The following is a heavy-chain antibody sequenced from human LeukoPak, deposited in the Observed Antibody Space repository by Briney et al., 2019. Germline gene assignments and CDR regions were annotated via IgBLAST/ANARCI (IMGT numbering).Heavy chain of an antibody. V-gene: IGHV3-33*01. D-gene: IGHD3-16*01. J-gene: IGHJ4*02. CDR3: ARHKFLGVEYHFDY. Sequence: GGSLRLSCAASGFTFSSYGMHWVRQAPGKGLEWVAVIWYDGSNKYYADSVKGRFTISRDNSKNTLYLQMNSLKASDTAMYYCARHKFLGVEYHFDYWGQGTLVTVSS. CDR2: IWYDGSNK. CDR1: GFTFSSYG.